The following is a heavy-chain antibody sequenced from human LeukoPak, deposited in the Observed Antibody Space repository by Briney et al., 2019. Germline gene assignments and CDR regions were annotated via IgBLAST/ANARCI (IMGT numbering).Heavy chain of an antibody. CDR3: AIASSGWEYYFDY. V-gene: IGHV3-48*02. J-gene: IGHJ4*02. CDR1: GFPFGSYS. D-gene: IGHD6-19*01. CDR2: VSSSSSTI. Sequence: GGPLRLSCAASGFPFGSYSMNWVRQAPGKGLEWVSYVSSSSSTIYYADSVKGRFTISRDNAKNSLYLQMNSLRDEDTAVYYCAIASSGWEYYFDYWGQGTLVTVSS.